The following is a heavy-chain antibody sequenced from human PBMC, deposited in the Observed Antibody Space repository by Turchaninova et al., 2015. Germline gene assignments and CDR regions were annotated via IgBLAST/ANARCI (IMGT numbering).Heavy chain of an antibody. CDR2: ISDVGMYT. J-gene: IGHJ6*02. Sequence: SGLMFSYKHRRGVRQASGKWLVWVARISDVGMYTNYEASVKGRFTISRDNTKNTVFLKMSSLRADDTALYYCARDVSGILGDVWGQGTSVTVSS. V-gene: IGHV3-74*01. CDR3: ARDVSGILGDV. CDR1: GLMFSYKH. D-gene: IGHD3-10*01.